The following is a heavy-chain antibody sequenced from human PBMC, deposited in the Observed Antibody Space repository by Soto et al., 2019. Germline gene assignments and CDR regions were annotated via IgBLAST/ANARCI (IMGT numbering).Heavy chain of an antibody. CDR2: IDPSDSYT. J-gene: IGHJ6*01. D-gene: IGHD3-16*01. CDR1: GYSFTSYW. CDR3: ARRGMITRPKYGRDV. V-gene: IGHV5-10-1*01. Sequence: GESLKNSCKGSGYSFTSYWIGWVRQMPGKGLEWMGRIDPSDSYTNYSPSFHGHVTISADKSISTAYLQWSSLKASDTAMYYCARRGMITRPKYGRDVWGKGST.